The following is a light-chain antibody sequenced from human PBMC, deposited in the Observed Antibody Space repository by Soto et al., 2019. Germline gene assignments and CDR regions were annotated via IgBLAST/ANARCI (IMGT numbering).Light chain of an antibody. Sequence: QSVLTQPASLSGSPGQSITISCTGTSSDIGAYDYVSWFQQHPGKAPKLMISEVNNRPSGVPDRFSASTSGTSASLAITGLQAEDEGDYYCQSYDNTLSARYVFGTGTKVTVL. V-gene: IGLV2-14*01. CDR3: QSYDNTLSARYV. J-gene: IGLJ1*01. CDR1: SSDIGAYDY. CDR2: EVN.